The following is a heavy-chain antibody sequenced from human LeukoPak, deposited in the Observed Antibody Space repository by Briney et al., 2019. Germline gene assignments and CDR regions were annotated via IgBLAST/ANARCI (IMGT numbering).Heavy chain of an antibody. CDR3: ARDLHPWGDGYNPPHY. CDR2: IWYDGSNK. CDR1: GFTFSSYG. J-gene: IGHJ4*02. V-gene: IGHV3-33*01. D-gene: IGHD5-24*01. Sequence: GRSLRLSCAASGFTFSSYGMHWVRQAPGKGLEWVAVIWYDGSNKYYADSVKGRFTISRDNAKNSLYLQMNSLRAEDTAVYYCARDLHPWGDGYNPPHYWGQGTLVTVSS.